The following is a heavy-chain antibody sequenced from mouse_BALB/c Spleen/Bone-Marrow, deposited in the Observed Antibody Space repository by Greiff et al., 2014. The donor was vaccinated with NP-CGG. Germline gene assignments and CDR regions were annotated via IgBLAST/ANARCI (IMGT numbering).Heavy chain of an antibody. Sequence: VQLQQSGPELVKPGASVKISCKASGYSFTGYYMHWVKQSHVKSLEWIGRINPYNGATSYNQNFKDKASLTVDKSSSTAYVELHRLTSEDSAVYYCARWWDLAYWGQGTLVTVSA. D-gene: IGHD1-1*02. CDR1: GYSFTGYY. CDR3: ARWWDLAY. CDR2: INPYNGAT. J-gene: IGHJ3*01. V-gene: IGHV1-31*01.